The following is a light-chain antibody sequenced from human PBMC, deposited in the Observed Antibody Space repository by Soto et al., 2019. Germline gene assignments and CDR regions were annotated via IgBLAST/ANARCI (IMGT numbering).Light chain of an antibody. V-gene: IGLV2-8*01. CDR2: EVY. Sequence: QSALTQPPSASGSPGQSVTISCTGTFNDVGGYNYVSWYQQHPGKAPKVIIYEVYKRPSGVPDRFSGSKSGKTASLTVSGLHADDEADYYCCAYADTFYVFGTGTKLTVL. CDR3: CAYADTFYV. CDR1: FNDVGGYNY. J-gene: IGLJ1*01.